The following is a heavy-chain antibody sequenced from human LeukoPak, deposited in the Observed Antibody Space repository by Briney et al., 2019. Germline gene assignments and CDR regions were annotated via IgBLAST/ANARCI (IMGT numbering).Heavy chain of an antibody. CDR2: IYVGDSDV. Sequence: GESLKISCKGSGYSFTNYWIGWVRQMPGKDLGWVGIIYVGDSDVRYSPSFQGQVTISADKSISSVFLQWSSLKASDTAMYYRARLYRPTLALAGTAFDIWGQGTKVTVSS. CDR3: ARLYRPTLALAGTAFDI. V-gene: IGHV5-51*01. D-gene: IGHD6-19*01. CDR1: GYSFTNYW. J-gene: IGHJ3*02.